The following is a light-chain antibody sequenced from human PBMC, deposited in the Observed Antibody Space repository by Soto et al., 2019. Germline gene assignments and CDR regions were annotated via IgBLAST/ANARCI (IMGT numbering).Light chain of an antibody. CDR2: EDS. CDR3: RQSNNHPLT. Sequence: HSHRKTYFYWYQQKPGQHPQLLIYEDSTRCAGVPERFSGSRWGTDFTLKISRVEPEDVVVYYCRQSNNHPLTFGGGTKVDIK. CDR1: HSHRKTY. V-gene: IGKV2D-29*01. J-gene: IGKJ4*01.